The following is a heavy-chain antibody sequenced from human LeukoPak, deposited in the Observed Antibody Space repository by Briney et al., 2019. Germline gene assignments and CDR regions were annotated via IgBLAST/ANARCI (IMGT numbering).Heavy chain of an antibody. Sequence: SVKVSCKASGGTFTSYAISWVRQAPGQGLEWMGGIIPIFGTANYAQKFQGRVTITTDESTSTAYMELSSLRSEDTAVYYCARGRVATILYYYMDVWGKGTTVTVSS. CDR2: IIPIFGTA. J-gene: IGHJ6*03. D-gene: IGHD5-12*01. CDR1: GGTFTSYA. V-gene: IGHV1-69*05. CDR3: ARGRVATILYYYMDV.